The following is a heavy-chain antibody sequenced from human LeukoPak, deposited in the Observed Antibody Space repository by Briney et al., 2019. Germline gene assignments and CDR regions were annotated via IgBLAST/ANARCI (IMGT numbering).Heavy chain of an antibody. J-gene: IGHJ4*02. CDR3: ARHVQLASRPSDY. CDR2: IYYSGST. Sequence: ASETLSLTCTVSGGSISSSNYYWGWIRQPPGKGLEWIGSIYYSGSTYYNPSLKSRVTISVDTSKNHFSLKLSSVTAADTAVYYCARHVQLASRPSDYWGQGTLVTVSS. CDR1: GGSISSSNYY. V-gene: IGHV4-39*01. D-gene: IGHD6-6*01.